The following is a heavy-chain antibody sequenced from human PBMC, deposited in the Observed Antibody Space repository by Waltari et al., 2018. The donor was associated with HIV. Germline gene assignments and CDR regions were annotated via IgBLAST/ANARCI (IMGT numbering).Heavy chain of an antibody. V-gene: IGHV3-48*04. J-gene: IGHJ6*02. Sequence: EVQLVESGGGLVQPGGSLRLSCAASGFTFSSYSMNWVRQAPGKGLGWVSYINSSSSTIYYADSVKGRFTISRDNAKNSLYLQMNSLRAEDTAVYYCARDDYGMDVWGQGTTVTVSS. CDR2: INSSSSTI. CDR1: GFTFSSYS. CDR3: ARDDYGMDV.